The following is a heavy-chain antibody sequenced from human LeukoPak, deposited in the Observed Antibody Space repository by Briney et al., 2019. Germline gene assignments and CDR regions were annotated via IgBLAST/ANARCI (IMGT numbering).Heavy chain of an antibody. CDR2: ISGSGGST. CDR3: AKPLYDILTGCAFDI. J-gene: IGHJ3*02. CDR1: GFTVSSNY. D-gene: IGHD3-9*01. Sequence: PGGSLRLSCAASGFTVSSNYMSWVRQAPGKGLEWVSAISGSGGSTYYADSVKGRFTISRDNSKNTLYLQMNSLRAEDTAVYYCAKPLYDILTGCAFDIWGQGTMVTVSS. V-gene: IGHV3-23*01.